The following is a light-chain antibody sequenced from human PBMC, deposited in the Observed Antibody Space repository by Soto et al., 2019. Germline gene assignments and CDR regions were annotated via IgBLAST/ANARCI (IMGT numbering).Light chain of an antibody. Sequence: VVMTQSPVTLSVSPGERVTLSCSASQSVSNDLAGYQQKPGQAPRLLIFGASTRATGIPARLSGSGSGTEFTLTISSLQSEDFAVYYCHQYNDWPVTFGGGTKVEIK. CDR2: GAS. V-gene: IGKV3-15*01. J-gene: IGKJ4*01. CDR3: HQYNDWPVT. CDR1: QSVSND.